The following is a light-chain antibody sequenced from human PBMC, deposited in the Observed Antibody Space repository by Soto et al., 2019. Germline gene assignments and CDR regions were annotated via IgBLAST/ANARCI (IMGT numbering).Light chain of an antibody. Sequence: EIVLTQSPGTLSLSPGERATLSCRASQSVMSRFLAWYQQKSGQAPRLLIHGTSIRAAGIPERFRGSGSGIDFNLTISRLGPEYFGVYYCLQYHSSRTFGQGTKGEMK. J-gene: IGKJ1*01. CDR1: QSVMSRF. V-gene: IGKV3-20*01. CDR2: GTS. CDR3: LQYHSSRT.